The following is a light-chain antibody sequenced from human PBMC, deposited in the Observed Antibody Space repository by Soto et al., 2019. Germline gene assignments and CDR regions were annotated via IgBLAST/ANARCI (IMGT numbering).Light chain of an antibody. Sequence: HSVLTQPPSVSGAPGQRVTISCTGSSSNIGAGYDVHWYQQLPGTAPKLLIYDNFNRPSGVPDRFSGSKSGTSASLAITGLQAEDEADYYCQSYDSSLSGYVFGTGTKLTVL. V-gene: IGLV1-40*01. CDR2: DNF. J-gene: IGLJ1*01. CDR3: QSYDSSLSGYV. CDR1: SSNIGAGYD.